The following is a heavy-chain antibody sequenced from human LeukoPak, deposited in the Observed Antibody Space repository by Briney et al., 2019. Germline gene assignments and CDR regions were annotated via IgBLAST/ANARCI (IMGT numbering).Heavy chain of an antibody. V-gene: IGHV4-59*01. CDR1: GGSISSYY. J-gene: IGHJ4*02. CDR2: ISYSGST. Sequence: PSETLSLTCTVSGGSISSYYWSWIRQPPGEGLEWIGYISYSGSTNYNPSLKSRVTISVDTSKNHFSLKVRSVTAADTAVYYCASGEFRHGLQVDYWGQGTLVAVSS. D-gene: IGHD3/OR15-3a*01. CDR3: ASGEFRHGLQVDY.